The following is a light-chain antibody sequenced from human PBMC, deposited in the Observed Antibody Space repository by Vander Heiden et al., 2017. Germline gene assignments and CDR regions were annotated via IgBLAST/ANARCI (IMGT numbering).Light chain of an antibody. CDR1: SSNIGAGYD. V-gene: IGLV1-40*01. Sequence: QSVLPQPPSVSGPPGQRGPDSSTGSSSNIGAGYDVHGYYQLPGTDPKLLINVISNRPSGVHAPFTGSKSGTSASLNITALQAGDEADYDDHAYDSNLGGPRVVFGGGTKLTVL. J-gene: IGLJ2*01. CDR2: VIS. CDR3: HAYDSNLGGPRVV.